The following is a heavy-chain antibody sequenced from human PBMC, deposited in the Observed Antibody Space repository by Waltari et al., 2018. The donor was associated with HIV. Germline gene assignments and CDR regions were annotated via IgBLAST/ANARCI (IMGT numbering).Heavy chain of an antibody. CDR1: CSSVSTFC. Sequence: EVQLVQSGGGLVKPGGTLSLPSADSCSSVSTFCVHCVRQTPGKGRVWGSRINIDGSRIEYAVSVRGRFTSSRDSAKNTLSLPMNSLTEEGTAVYYCSRDAVGEYDYWGQGTLVTVSS. V-gene: IGHV3-74*01. J-gene: IGHJ4*02. CDR2: INIDGSRI. CDR3: SRDAVGEYDY. D-gene: IGHD3-10*01.